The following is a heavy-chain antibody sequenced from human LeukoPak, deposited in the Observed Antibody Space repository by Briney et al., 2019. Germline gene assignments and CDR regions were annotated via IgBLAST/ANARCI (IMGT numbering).Heavy chain of an antibody. V-gene: IGHV3-30*18. Sequence: GGSLRLSCAASGFTFSSYGMHWVRQAPGKGLEWVAVISYDGSNKYYADSVKGRFTISRDNSKNTLYLQMNSLRAEDTAVYYCAKDIRYCSSTSCPLDYWGQGTPVTVSS. CDR2: ISYDGSNK. CDR1: GFTFSSYG. D-gene: IGHD2-2*01. CDR3: AKDIRYCSSTSCPLDY. J-gene: IGHJ4*02.